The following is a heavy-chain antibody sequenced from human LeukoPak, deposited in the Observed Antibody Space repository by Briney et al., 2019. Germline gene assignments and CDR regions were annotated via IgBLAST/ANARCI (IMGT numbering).Heavy chain of an antibody. D-gene: IGHD3-22*01. CDR2: INPNSGGT. Sequence: GASVKVSCKASGYTFTGYYMHWVRQAPGQGLEWMGRINPNSGGTNYAQKFQGRVTMTRDTSISTAYMELSRLRSDDTAVYCCARADYDSSGYYLDFDYWGQGTLVTVSS. J-gene: IGHJ4*02. CDR1: GYTFTGYY. V-gene: IGHV1-2*06. CDR3: ARADYDSSGYYLDFDY.